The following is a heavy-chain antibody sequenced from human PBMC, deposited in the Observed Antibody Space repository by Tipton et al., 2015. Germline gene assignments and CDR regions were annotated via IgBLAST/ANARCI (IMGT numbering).Heavy chain of an antibody. CDR1: GFTFSTYS. CDR3: ARELQYFDWLSYYFDY. Sequence: GSLRLSCAASGFTFSTYSMNWVRQAPGKGLEWVANIKQDGSERYFVDSVKGRFTISRDNAKNSLYLQMNSLRAEDTAVYYCARELQYFDWLSYYFDYWGQRTLVTVSS. CDR2: IKQDGSER. D-gene: IGHD3-9*01. V-gene: IGHV3-7*01. J-gene: IGHJ4*02.